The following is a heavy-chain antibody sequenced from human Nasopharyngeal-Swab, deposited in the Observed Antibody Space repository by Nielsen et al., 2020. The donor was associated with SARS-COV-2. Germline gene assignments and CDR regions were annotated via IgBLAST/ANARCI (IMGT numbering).Heavy chain of an antibody. D-gene: IGHD2-15*01. V-gene: IGHV3-23*01. CDR2: ISGSGGST. CDR3: AKAYFPKLLRDAFDI. Sequence: GESLKISCAASGFTFSSYAMSWVRQAPGKGLEWVSAISGSGGSTYYADSVKGRFTISSDNSKNTLYLQMNSLRAEDTAVYYCAKAYFPKLLRDAFDIWGQGTMVTVSS. J-gene: IGHJ3*02. CDR1: GFTFSSYA.